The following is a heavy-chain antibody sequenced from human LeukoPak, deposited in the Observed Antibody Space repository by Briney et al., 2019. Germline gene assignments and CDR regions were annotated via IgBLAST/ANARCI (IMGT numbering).Heavy chain of an antibody. CDR1: GGSISGFY. CDR3: ARVSGYCSNTSCRGVEF. V-gene: IGHV4-59*01. J-gene: IGHJ4*02. Sequence: KPSETLSLTCTVSGGSISGFYWSWIRQPPGKGLEWIGYIHYSGSTNYNPSLKSRVIISVDTSKNQSSLNLYSVTAADTAMYYCARVSGYCSNTSCRGVEFWGQGTLVTVS. CDR2: IHYSGST. D-gene: IGHD2-2*01.